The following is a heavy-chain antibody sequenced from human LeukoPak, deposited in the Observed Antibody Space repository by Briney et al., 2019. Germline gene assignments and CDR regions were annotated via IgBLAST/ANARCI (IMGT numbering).Heavy chain of an antibody. J-gene: IGHJ3*02. CDR3: AREGSITIFGVVSPDAFDI. D-gene: IGHD3-3*01. CDR1: GGSISSGGYY. CDR2: IYHSGST. Sequence: PSQTLSLTCTVSGGSISSGGYYWSWIRQPPGKGLEWIGYIYHSGSTYYNPSLKSRVTISVDRSKNQFSLKLSSVTAADTAVYYCAREGSITIFGVVSPDAFDIWGQGTMVTVSS. V-gene: IGHV4-30-2*01.